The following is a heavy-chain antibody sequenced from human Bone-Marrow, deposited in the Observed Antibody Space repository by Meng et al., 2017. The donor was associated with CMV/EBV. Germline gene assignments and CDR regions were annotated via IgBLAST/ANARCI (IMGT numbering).Heavy chain of an antibody. D-gene: IGHD3-3*01. CDR1: GFTFSSYS. V-gene: IGHV3-7*01. Sequence: GGSLRLSCAASGFTFSSYSMNWVRQAPGKGLEWVANIKQDGSEKYYVDSVKGRFTISRDNAKNSLYLQMNSLRAEDTAVYYCARIYYDFWSGYHALTADYWGQGTLVTVSS. CDR3: ARIYYDFWSGYHALTADY. J-gene: IGHJ4*02. CDR2: IKQDGSEK.